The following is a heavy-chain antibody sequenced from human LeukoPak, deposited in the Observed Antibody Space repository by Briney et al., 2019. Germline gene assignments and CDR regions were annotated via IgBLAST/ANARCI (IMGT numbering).Heavy chain of an antibody. CDR1: GFTFSSYA. D-gene: IGHD3-3*01. CDR2: ISGSGGST. V-gene: IGHV3-23*01. CDR3: ATMGYDFWSGYWPDY. J-gene: IGHJ4*02. Sequence: GGSRRLSCAASGFTFSSYAMSWVRQAPGKGREWVSTISGSGGSTDYADSVKGRFTISRDNSKNTLYLQIDSLGAEDTAEYYCATMGYDFWSGYWPDYWGQGTLVTVSS.